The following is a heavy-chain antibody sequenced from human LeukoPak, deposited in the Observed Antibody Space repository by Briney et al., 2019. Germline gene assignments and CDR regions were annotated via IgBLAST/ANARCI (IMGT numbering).Heavy chain of an antibody. CDR2: IYSGGST. Sequence: PGGSLRLSCAASGFTVSSNYMSWVRQAPGKGLEWVSVIYSGGSTYYADSVKGRFTISRDNSKNTLYLQMNSLRAEDTAVYYCAREILDEYSSSPFYYYYYMDVWGKGTTVTVSS. CDR1: GFTVSSNY. J-gene: IGHJ6*03. CDR3: AREILDEYSSSPFYYYYYMDV. V-gene: IGHV3-53*01. D-gene: IGHD6-6*01.